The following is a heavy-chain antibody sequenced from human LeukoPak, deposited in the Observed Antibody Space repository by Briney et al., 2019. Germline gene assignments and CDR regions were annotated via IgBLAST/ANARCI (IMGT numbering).Heavy chain of an antibody. CDR1: GFTVSSNY. CDR3: ARVGYYYDGSGYPLGAFDI. V-gene: IGHV3-66*02. D-gene: IGHD3-22*01. Sequence: GGSLRLSCAASGFTVSSNYMSWVRQAPGKGLEWVSVIYSGGSTYYADSVKGRFTISRDNSKNTLYLQMNSLRAEDTAVYYCARVGYYYDGSGYPLGAFDIWGQGTMVTVSS. CDR2: IYSGGST. J-gene: IGHJ3*02.